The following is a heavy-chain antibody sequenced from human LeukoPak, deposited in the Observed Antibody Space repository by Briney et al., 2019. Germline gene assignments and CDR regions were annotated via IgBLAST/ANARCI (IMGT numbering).Heavy chain of an antibody. Sequence: AGRSLRLSCVASGFTFSSYGMHWVRQAPGKGLEWVAVISHDGNNKYYADSVKGRFTISRDNSKNTLHLQMNGLRAEDTALYYCVRDPGWLGAPHYLGQGTLGTGSS. CDR2: ISHDGNNK. CDR3: VRDPGWLGAPHY. CDR1: GFTFSSYG. J-gene: IGHJ4*02. V-gene: IGHV3-30*03. D-gene: IGHD5-12*01.